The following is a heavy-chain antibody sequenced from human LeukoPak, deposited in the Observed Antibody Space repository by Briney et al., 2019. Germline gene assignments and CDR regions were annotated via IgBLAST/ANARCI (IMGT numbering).Heavy chain of an antibody. CDR3: ARKGPEGYKQPYYYMDV. Sequence: SETLSLTCTVSGGSISSSSYYWGWIRQPPGKGLEWIGSIYYSGSTYYNPSLKSRVTISVDTSKNQFSLKLSSVTAADTAVYYCARKGPEGYKQPYYYMDVWGKGTTVTVSS. CDR1: GGSISSSSYY. CDR2: IYYSGST. V-gene: IGHV4-39*01. J-gene: IGHJ6*03. D-gene: IGHD5-24*01.